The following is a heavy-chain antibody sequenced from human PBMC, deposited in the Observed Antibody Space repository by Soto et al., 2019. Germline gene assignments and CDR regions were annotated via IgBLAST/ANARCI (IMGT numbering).Heavy chain of an antibody. J-gene: IGHJ5*02. D-gene: IGHD6-19*01. V-gene: IGHV3-30*03. CDR3: AREPVAGIWFDP. CDR2: ISYDGSNK. Sequence: GGSLRLSCAASGFTFSSYGMHWIRQAPGKGLEWVAVISYDGSNKYYADSVKGRFTISRDNSKNTLYLQMNSLRAEDTAVYYCAREPVAGIWFDPWGQGTLVTVSS. CDR1: GFTFSSYG.